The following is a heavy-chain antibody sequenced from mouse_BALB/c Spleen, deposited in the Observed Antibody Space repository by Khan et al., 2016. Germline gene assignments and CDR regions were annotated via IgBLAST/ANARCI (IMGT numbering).Heavy chain of an antibody. Sequence: QIQLVQSGPELKKPGETVKISCKASGYTFTNYGMNWVKQAPGKGLKWMGWINTYTGEPTYADDFKGRFAFSLETFASTVYLQINNLKNEDMATYFCARQYYSNHAMDYWGQGTSVTVSS. V-gene: IGHV9-1*02. CDR2: INTYTGEP. D-gene: IGHD2-5*01. CDR3: ARQYYSNHAMDY. CDR1: GYTFTNYG. J-gene: IGHJ4*01.